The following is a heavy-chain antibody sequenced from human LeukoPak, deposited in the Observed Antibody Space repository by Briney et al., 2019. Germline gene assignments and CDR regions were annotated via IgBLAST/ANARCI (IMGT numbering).Heavy chain of an antibody. J-gene: IGHJ5*02. V-gene: IGHV1-18*01. Sequence: GASVQVACEASGYTFTNYAITWVRQAPGQGLEWMGWMSVYNGNTQYAQKFQGRVTLTTDTSTNTAYMELRSLKSDDTAVYYCARYSEGYCTSASYFRGFDPWGQGTLVTVSS. CDR1: GYTFTNYA. CDR3: ARYSEGYCTSASYFRGFDP. D-gene: IGHD2-2*01. CDR2: MSVYNGNT.